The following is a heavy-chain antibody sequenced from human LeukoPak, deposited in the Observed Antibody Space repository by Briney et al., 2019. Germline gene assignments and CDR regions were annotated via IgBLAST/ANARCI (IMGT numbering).Heavy chain of an antibody. V-gene: IGHV1-18*04. J-gene: IGHJ4*02. CDR2: ISAYNGNT. CDR1: GYTFISYY. CDR3: ARVARGCFNY. D-gene: IGHD6-19*01. Sequence: GASVKVSCKASGYTFISYYIHWVRQAPGQGLEWMGWISAYNGNTNYAQKLQGRVTMTTDTSTSTAYMELRSLRSDDTAVYYCARVARGCFNYWGQGTLVTVSS.